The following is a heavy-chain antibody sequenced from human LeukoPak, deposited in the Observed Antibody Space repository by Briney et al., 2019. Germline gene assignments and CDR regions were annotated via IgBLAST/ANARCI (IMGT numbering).Heavy chain of an antibody. D-gene: IGHD3-22*01. CDR3: ARRANYYDSSGNWDY. Sequence: SETLSLTCTVSDGSISSSSYYWGWIRQPPGKGLEWIGSIYYSGSTYYNPSLKSRVTISVDTSKNQFSLKLSSVTAADTAVYYCARRANYYDSSGNWDYWGQGTLVTVSS. CDR2: IYYSGST. J-gene: IGHJ4*02. V-gene: IGHV4-39*01. CDR1: DGSISSSSYY.